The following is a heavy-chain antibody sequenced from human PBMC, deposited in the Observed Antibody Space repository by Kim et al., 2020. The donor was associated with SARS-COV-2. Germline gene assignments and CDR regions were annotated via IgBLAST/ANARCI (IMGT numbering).Heavy chain of an antibody. CDR2: INAGTANT. J-gene: IGHJ4*02. D-gene: IGHD2-2*01. CDR1: GYTFTSFA. CDR3: ARDHIYCSSTRCYGEAIDY. Sequence: ASVKVSCKASGYTFTSFAIHWVRQAPGQGLEWMGWINAGTANTKYSQKFQGRVTITRDTSASTAYMELSSLRSEDTAVYYCARDHIYCSSTRCYGEAIDYWGQGTLVTVSS. V-gene: IGHV1-3*01.